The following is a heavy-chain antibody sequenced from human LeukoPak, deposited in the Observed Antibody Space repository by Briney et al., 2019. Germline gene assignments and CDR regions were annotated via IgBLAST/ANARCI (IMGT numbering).Heavy chain of an antibody. J-gene: IGHJ6*02. V-gene: IGHV4-4*02. D-gene: IGHD3-10*01. CDR2: IYHSGNT. Sequence: GTLSLTCAVSGGSISSSNWWSWVRQPPGKGLEWIGEIYHSGNTNYNVSLESRVTISVDKSENQFSLKLSSVTAADTAVYYCARYYYGSGRAYGMDVWGQGTTVTVSS. CDR1: GGSISSSNW. CDR3: ARYYYGSGRAYGMDV.